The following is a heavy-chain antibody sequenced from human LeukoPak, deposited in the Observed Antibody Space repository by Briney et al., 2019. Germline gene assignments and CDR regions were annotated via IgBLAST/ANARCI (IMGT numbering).Heavy chain of an antibody. V-gene: IGHV4-34*01. CDR2: INDSGST. D-gene: IGHD3-10*01. CDR1: GGSFSGYY. J-gene: IGHJ4*02. Sequence: PSETLSLTCAVYGGSFSGYYWSWIRQPPGKGLEWIGEINDSGSTNYNPSLKSRVTMSLETSKNQFSLKLSSVTAADTAAYYCARRIMVRGVMDYWGQGTLVTVSS. CDR3: ARRIMVRGVMDY.